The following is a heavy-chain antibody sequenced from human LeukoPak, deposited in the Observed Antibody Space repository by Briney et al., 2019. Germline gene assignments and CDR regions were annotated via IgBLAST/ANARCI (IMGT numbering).Heavy chain of an antibody. Sequence: GGSLRLSCAASGFTFSSYAMSSVRQAPGKGLEWVSAISGSGGSTYYADSVKGRVTISRDNSKNTLYLQMNSLRAEDTAVYYCAKFGSYGPAADYWGQGTLVTVSS. CDR1: GFTFSSYA. CDR2: ISGSGGST. V-gene: IGHV3-23*01. J-gene: IGHJ4*02. D-gene: IGHD5-18*01. CDR3: AKFGSYGPAADY.